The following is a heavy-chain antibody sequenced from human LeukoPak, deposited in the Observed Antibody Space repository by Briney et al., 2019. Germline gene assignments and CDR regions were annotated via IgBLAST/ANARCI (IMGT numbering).Heavy chain of an antibody. Sequence: ASVKVSCKASGYTFTGYYMHWARQAPGQGLEWMGWINPNSGGTNYAQKFQGRVTMTRDTSISTAYMELSRLRSDDTAVYYCEHRLTIFGVVHWGQGTLVTVSS. D-gene: IGHD3-3*01. V-gene: IGHV1-2*02. CDR2: INPNSGGT. CDR3: EHRLTIFGVVH. CDR1: GYTFTGYY. J-gene: IGHJ4*02.